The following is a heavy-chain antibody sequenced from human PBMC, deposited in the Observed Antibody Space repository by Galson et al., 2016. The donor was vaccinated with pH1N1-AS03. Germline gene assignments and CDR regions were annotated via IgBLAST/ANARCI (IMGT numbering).Heavy chain of an antibody. J-gene: IGHJ6*03. CDR1: DYTFTNYG. CDR2: ISTYNGNT. V-gene: IGHV1-18*01. CDR3: ARDYSTSSQYYYCYYMDV. Sequence: SVKVSCKASDYTFTNYGISWVRQAPGQGLEWMGWISTYNGNTNYAQKFQGRVTMTTDTSTSTAYMELRSLRSDDTAVYYCARDYSTSSQYYYCYYMDVWGKGTTVTVFS. D-gene: IGHD6-6*01.